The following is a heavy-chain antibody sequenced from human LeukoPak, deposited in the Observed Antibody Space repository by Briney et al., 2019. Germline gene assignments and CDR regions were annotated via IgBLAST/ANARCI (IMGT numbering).Heavy chain of an antibody. Sequence: GGSLRLSCAASGFTFSSYWMSWVRQAPGKGLEWVANIKQDGSEKYYVDSVKGRFTISRDNAKNSLYLQMNSLRAEDTAVYYCAKDRGYCSSTSCSIFDYWGQGTLVTVSS. CDR1: GFTFSSYW. D-gene: IGHD2-2*01. V-gene: IGHV3-7*01. CDR3: AKDRGYCSSTSCSIFDY. J-gene: IGHJ4*02. CDR2: IKQDGSEK.